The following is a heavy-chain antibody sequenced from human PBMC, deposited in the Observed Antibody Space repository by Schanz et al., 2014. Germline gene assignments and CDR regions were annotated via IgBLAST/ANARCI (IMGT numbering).Heavy chain of an antibody. CDR2: MIGSGSSV. CDR1: GFTFSSYG. J-gene: IGHJ4*02. V-gene: IGHV3-23*04. CDR3: AKDGRLPYYGTGSDFDY. D-gene: IGHD3-22*01. Sequence: VQLVESGGGVVQPGRSRRLSCDASGFTFSSYGMHWVRQAPGKGLEWVSRMIGSGSSVFYADSVKGRFTISRDNLKNTVYLQMNSLRAGDTAVYYCAKDGRLPYYGTGSDFDYWGQGTLXAVSS.